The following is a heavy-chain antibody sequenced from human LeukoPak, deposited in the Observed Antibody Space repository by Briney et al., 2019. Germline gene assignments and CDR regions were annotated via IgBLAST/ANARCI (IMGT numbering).Heavy chain of an antibody. CDR1: GGSISSYY. Sequence: SETLSLTCTVSGGSISSYYWSWIRQPPGKGLEWIGYIYYSGSTNYNPSLKSRVTISVDKSKNQFSFKLSSVTAADTAVYYCARVYMPVAGTIGPAFDIWGQGTIVTVSS. J-gene: IGHJ3*02. V-gene: IGHV4-59*01. CDR2: IYYSGST. D-gene: IGHD6-19*01. CDR3: ARVYMPVAGTIGPAFDI.